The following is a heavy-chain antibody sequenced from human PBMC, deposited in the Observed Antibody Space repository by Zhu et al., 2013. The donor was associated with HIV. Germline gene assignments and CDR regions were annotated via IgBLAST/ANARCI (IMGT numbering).Heavy chain of an antibody. CDR2: IIPIFGTA. J-gene: IGHJ6*02. CDR1: GGTFSSYA. D-gene: IGHD2-15*01. V-gene: IGHV1-69*01. Sequence: QVQLVQSGAEVKKPGSSVKVSCKASGGTFSSYAISWVRQAPGQGLEWMGGIIPIFGTANYAQKFQGRVTITADESTSTAYMELSSLRSEDTAVYYCAVPSEPVVVAATDLFYYYYGMDVWGQGTTVTVSS. CDR3: AVPSEPVVVAATDLFYYYYGMDV.